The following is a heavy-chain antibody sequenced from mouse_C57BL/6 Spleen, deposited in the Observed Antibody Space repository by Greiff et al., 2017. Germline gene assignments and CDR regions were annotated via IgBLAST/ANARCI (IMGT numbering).Heavy chain of an antibody. J-gene: IGHJ3*01. CDR1: GYTFTSYW. V-gene: IGHV1-7*01. D-gene: IGHD2-1*01. CDR3: ARSYGNYGAWFAY. Sequence: QVQLQQSGAELAKPGASVKLSCKASGYTFTSYWMHWVKQRPGQGLEWIGYINPSSGYTKYNQKFKDKATLTADKSSSTAYMQLSSLTYEDSAVYYCARSYGNYGAWFAYWGHETRVTVSA. CDR2: INPSSGYT.